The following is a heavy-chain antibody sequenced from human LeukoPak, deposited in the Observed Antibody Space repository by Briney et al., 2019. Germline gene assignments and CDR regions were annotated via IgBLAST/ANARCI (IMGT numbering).Heavy chain of an antibody. J-gene: IGHJ4*02. CDR2: IFPGDSDT. CDR3: ATSESQTRFDY. V-gene: IGHV5-51*01. CDR1: GFSFTTYW. Sequence: GESLKISCKGSGFSFTTYWIGWVRRMPGKGLEWIGIIFPGDSDTTYNPSLQGQVSLSADKSINTAYLQWSSLRAADTATYYCATSESQTRFDYWGQGTLVTVSS. D-gene: IGHD1/OR15-1a*01.